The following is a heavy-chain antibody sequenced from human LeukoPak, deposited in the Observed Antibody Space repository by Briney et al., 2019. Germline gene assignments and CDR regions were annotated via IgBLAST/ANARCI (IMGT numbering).Heavy chain of an antibody. Sequence: PSETLSLTCAVYGGSFSGYYWSWIRQPPGKGLEWIGEINHSGSTNYNPSLKSRVTISVDTSKNQFSLKLSSVTAADTAVYYCARLPEEYFSGMGWYYYYYMDVWGKGTTVTISS. CDR3: ARLPEEYFSGMGWYYYYYMDV. CDR2: INHSGST. CDR1: GGSFSGYY. D-gene: IGHD3-10*01. V-gene: IGHV4-34*01. J-gene: IGHJ6*03.